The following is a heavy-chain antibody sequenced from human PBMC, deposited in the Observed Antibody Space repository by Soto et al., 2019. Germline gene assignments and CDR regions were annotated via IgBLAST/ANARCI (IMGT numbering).Heavy chain of an antibody. CDR1: GYTFSSYT. V-gene: IGHV1-18*01. CDR2: ISAYNGNT. Sequence: QVQLVQSGAEVKKSGASVKVSCKASGYTFSSYTISWVRQAPGQGLEGMGWISAYNGNTTYAQKLQDRVTMTTDTSTNTAYMELRSLRSDDTAVYYCARDSPPFDYWGQGTLVTVSS. CDR3: ARDSPPFDY. J-gene: IGHJ4*02.